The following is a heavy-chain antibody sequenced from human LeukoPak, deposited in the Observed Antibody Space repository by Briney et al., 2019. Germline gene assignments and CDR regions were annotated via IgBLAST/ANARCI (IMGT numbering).Heavy chain of an antibody. CDR3: AREGWFGELFDY. CDR1: GGSISSYY. D-gene: IGHD3-10*01. Sequence: PSETLSLTCTVSGGSISSYYWSWIRQPPGKGLEWIGYIYYSGSTNYNPSLKSRVTISVDTSKNQFSLKLSSVTAADTAVYYCAREGWFGELFDYWGRGTLVTVSS. CDR2: IYYSGST. J-gene: IGHJ4*02. V-gene: IGHV4-59*12.